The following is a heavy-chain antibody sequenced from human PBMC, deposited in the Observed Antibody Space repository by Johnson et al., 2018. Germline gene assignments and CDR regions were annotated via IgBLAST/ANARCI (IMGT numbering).Heavy chain of an antibody. V-gene: IGHV4-59*01. J-gene: IGHJ6*04. CDR3: ARGLGGACVSMDV. CDR2: IYYSGST. CDR1: GGSISSYY. D-gene: IGHD3-16*01. Sequence: QVQLQESGPGLVKPSETLSLTCTVSGGSISSYYWSWIRQPPGKGLEWIGYIYYSGSTNYNPSLKSRVTISVDTSKNQFSLKLSSVTAADTAGYYCARGLGGACVSMDVWGEGTTVTVSS.